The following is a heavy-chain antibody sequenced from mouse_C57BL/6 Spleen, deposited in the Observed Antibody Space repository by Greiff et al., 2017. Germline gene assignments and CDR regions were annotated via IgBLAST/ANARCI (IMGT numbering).Heavy chain of an antibody. CDR3: ARPDSSGYVGFAD. CDR1: GYTFTSYW. CDR2: IYPGSGST. D-gene: IGHD3-2*02. J-gene: IGHJ3*01. Sequence: QVQLKQPGAELVKPGASVKMSCKASGYTFTSYWITWVKQRPGQGLEWIGDIYPGSGSTNYNEKFKSKATLTVDTSSSTAYMQLSSLTSEDSAVYYCARPDSSGYVGFADWGQGTLVTVSA. V-gene: IGHV1-55*01.